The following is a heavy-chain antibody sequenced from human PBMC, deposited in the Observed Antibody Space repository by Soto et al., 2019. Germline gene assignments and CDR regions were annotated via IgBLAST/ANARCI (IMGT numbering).Heavy chain of an antibody. Sequence: PSETLSLTCTVSGDSISNYYWSWIRQAPGKGLEWIGFIYHSGNTNYNPSLKSRVTMSIDTSTSQFSLKLNSVTAADTAVYYCARDQGIASTGPFDFWGPGNLVTVSS. V-gene: IGHV4-59*01. CDR1: GDSISNYY. J-gene: IGHJ4*02. D-gene: IGHD6-13*01. CDR3: ARDQGIASTGPFDF. CDR2: IYHSGNT.